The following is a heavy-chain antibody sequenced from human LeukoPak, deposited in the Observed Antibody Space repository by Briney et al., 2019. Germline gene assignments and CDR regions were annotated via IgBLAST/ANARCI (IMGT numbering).Heavy chain of an antibody. Sequence: GGSLRLSCAASGFIFSNYALMWVRQAPGKGLECVSCIPWSGDTTFYADSVKRRFSLSRDNSKNMLYLPMYSLGAEDTAMYYCAKGAATGLVDWFDPWGQGTLGTVSS. CDR3: AKGAATGLVDWFDP. V-gene: IGHV3-23*01. CDR2: IPWSGDTT. CDR1: GFIFSNYA. D-gene: IGHD2-15*01. J-gene: IGHJ5*02.